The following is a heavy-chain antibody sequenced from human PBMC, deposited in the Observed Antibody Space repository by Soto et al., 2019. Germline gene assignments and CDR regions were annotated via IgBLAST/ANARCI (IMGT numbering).Heavy chain of an antibody. D-gene: IGHD2-2*03. CDR1: GFTFISYS. V-gene: IGHV3-48*02. Sequence: LRLSCAASGFTFISYSMNWVRQAPGEGLEWISYIDNSGSIIYYANSVKGRFTISRDNAINSLYLQMSSLRDEDTAVYYCARDLSAMDRSLDYWGQGTLVTVSS. CDR3: ARDLSAMDRSLDY. CDR2: IDNSGSII. J-gene: IGHJ4*02.